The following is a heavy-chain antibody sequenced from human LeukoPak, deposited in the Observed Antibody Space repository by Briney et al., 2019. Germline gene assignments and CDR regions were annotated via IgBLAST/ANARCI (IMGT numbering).Heavy chain of an antibody. CDR3: ARAPGSLSGMDV. J-gene: IGHJ6*02. Sequence: PSETLSLTCTVSGGSISSYYWSWIRQPPGKGLEWIGYMYHSGSTNYNPSLKSRVTISIDTSKNQFSLKLSSVTAADTAVYYCARAPGSLSGMDVWGQGTTVTVSS. D-gene: IGHD3-10*01. CDR1: GGSISSYY. V-gene: IGHV4-59*01. CDR2: MYHSGST.